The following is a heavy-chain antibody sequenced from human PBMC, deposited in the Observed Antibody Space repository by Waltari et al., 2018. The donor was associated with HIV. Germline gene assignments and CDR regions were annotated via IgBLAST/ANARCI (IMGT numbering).Heavy chain of an antibody. J-gene: IGHJ4*02. CDR2: IKSNTDGGTT. CDR3: TTVGGGTRDY. V-gene: IGHV3-15*01. Sequence: EVLLVESGGGLGKPGGSLRLSCAASGFTFSDAWMGWVRQAPGKGREWVGRIKSNTDGGTTDYAAPVKGRFTISRDDSKTTLYLEMNSLKTEDTAVYYCTTVGGGTRDYWGQGTLITVSS. CDR1: GFTFSDAW. D-gene: IGHD3-16*01.